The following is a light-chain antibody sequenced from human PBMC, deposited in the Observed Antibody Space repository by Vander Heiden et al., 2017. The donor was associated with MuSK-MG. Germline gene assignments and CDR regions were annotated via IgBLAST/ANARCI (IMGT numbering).Light chain of an antibody. CDR3: QQGDSRPLI. CDR2: WGI. Sequence: EVVLTQSPRTLSSSPGETATLSCRASQHVGDCLAWYKQKPGQASELLISWGIKRAPDIPGRFSGSGSGTDFTLTIRNLDSEDFALYFCQQGDSRPLIFGGGTNV. V-gene: IGKV3-11*01. J-gene: IGKJ4*01. CDR1: QHVGDC.